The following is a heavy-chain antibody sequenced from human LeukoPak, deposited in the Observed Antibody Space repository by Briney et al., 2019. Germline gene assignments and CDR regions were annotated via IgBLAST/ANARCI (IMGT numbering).Heavy chain of an antibody. D-gene: IGHD6-13*01. Sequence: SETLSLTCTVSGGSISSSTYYWGWIRQPPGKGLEWIGSIYYSGSTHYNTSLKSRVTVSVDTSKNQFSLKLSSVTAADTAVYYCAREPAGIAAAGKALAFDIWGQGTMVTVSS. CDR1: GGSISSSTYY. V-gene: IGHV4-39*07. CDR3: AREPAGIAAAGKALAFDI. J-gene: IGHJ3*02. CDR2: IYYSGST.